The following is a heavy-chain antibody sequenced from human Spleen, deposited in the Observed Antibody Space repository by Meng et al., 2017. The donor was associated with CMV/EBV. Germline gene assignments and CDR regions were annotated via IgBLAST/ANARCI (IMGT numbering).Heavy chain of an antibody. CDR2: LSGSGGYT. V-gene: IGHV3-23*01. CDR3: ARDVLLSVRYDFWDY. J-gene: IGHJ4*02. D-gene: IGHD3-3*01. CDR1: GFTFRSYI. Sequence: GGSLRLSCAASGFTFRSYIMSWVRQAPGKGLEWVSALSGSGGYTYYADSVKGRFTISRDNSKNTLYLQMNSLRTDDTAVYYCARDVLLSVRYDFWDYWGQGTLVTVSS.